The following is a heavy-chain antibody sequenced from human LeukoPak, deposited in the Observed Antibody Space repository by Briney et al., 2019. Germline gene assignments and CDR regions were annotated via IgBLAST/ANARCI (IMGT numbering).Heavy chain of an antibody. CDR2: ISSSGSTI. J-gene: IGHJ4*02. Sequence: QPGGSLRLSCAASGFSFSSYEMNWVRQAPGKGLEWVSYISSSGSTIYYADSVKGRFTTSRDNTKNSLYLQMNSLRAEDTAVYYCARLSSGDYGWGQGSLVTVSS. CDR3: ARLSSGDYG. V-gene: IGHV3-48*03. CDR1: GFSFSSYE. D-gene: IGHD4-17*01.